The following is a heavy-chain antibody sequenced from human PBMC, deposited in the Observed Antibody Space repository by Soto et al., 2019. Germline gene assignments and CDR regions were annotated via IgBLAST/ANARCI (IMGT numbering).Heavy chain of an antibody. CDR3: ARGGRVMAAAGTSWFDP. J-gene: IGHJ5*02. D-gene: IGHD6-13*01. Sequence: PGESLKISCKGSGYTFSSYWITWVRQMPGKGLEWMGRIDPSDSYTNYSPSFQGHVTISADKSITTAHLQWSSLKASDTAMYYCARGGRVMAAAGTSWFDPWGQGTLVTVSS. V-gene: IGHV5-10-1*01. CDR2: IDPSDSYT. CDR1: GYTFSSYW.